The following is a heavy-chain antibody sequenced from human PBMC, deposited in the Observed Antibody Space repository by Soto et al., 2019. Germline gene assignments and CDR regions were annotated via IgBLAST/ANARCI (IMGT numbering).Heavy chain of an antibody. CDR3: ARSSYTAMVPIDY. CDR1: GYTFTGYY. Sequence: ASVKVSCKASGYTFTGYYMHWVRQAPGQGLEWMGWINPNSGGTNYAQKFQGWVTMTRDTSISTAYMELSRLRSDDTAVYYCARSSYTAMVPIDYWGQGTLVTVSS. CDR2: INPNSGGT. D-gene: IGHD5-18*01. V-gene: IGHV1-2*04. J-gene: IGHJ4*02.